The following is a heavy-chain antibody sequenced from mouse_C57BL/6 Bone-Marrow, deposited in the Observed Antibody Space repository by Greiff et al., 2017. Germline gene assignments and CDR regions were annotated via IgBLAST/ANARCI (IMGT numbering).Heavy chain of an antibody. V-gene: IGHV1-58*01. J-gene: IGHJ3*01. D-gene: IGHD1-3*01. CDR3: SREWGLWFAY. CDR1: GYTFTSYG. CDR2: IHLCDSYT. Sequence: EVQLQQPGAELVRPGSSVKMSCKTSGYTFTSYGINWVKQRPGQGLEWIGYIHLCDSYTEYNQKFKGKATLTSDTSSSTAYMQLSSLTSEDSAIYIDSREWGLWFAYWGQGTLVTVSS.